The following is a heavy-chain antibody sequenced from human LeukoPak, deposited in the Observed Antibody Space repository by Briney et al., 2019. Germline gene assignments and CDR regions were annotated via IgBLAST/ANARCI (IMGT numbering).Heavy chain of an antibody. Sequence: ASVKVSCKASAYTFTGFYMHWVRQAPGQGLEWMGWINPNSGGTNYAQNFQGRVTMTRDTFISTAYMELSRLRSDDTAVYYCARGDGANYCTNGVCYTFDYWGQGTLVTVSS. CDR2: INPNSGGT. D-gene: IGHD2-8*01. J-gene: IGHJ4*02. CDR3: ARGDGANYCTNGVCYTFDY. V-gene: IGHV1-2*02. CDR1: AYTFTGFY.